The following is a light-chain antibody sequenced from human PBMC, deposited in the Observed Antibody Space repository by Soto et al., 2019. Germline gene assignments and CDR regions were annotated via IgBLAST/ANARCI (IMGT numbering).Light chain of an antibody. Sequence: DIQMTQSPSTLSGSVGDRVTITCRASQTISSWLAWYQQKPGKAPKLLIYKSSTLKIGVPSRFSGSGSGTEFTLTISSLQPDDFATHYCQHYNSYSEAFGQGTKVELK. CDR2: KSS. J-gene: IGKJ1*01. CDR3: QHYNSYSEA. V-gene: IGKV1-5*03. CDR1: QTISSW.